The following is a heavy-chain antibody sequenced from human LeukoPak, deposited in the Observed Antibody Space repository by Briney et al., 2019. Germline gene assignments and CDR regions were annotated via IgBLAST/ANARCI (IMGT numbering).Heavy chain of an antibody. J-gene: IGHJ4*02. D-gene: IGHD3-3*01. CDR2: VLPIFGIT. V-gene: IGHV1-69*01. CDR1: GGSFSSYG. Sequence: SVKVSCKASGGSFSSYGISWVRQAPGQGLEWMGGVLPIFGITNYAQRFQGRVTITADESRSTAYMELSSLTSDDTAVYYCARDLLPMTKAGVVNDWGQGTLVTVSS. CDR3: ARDLLPMTKAGVVND.